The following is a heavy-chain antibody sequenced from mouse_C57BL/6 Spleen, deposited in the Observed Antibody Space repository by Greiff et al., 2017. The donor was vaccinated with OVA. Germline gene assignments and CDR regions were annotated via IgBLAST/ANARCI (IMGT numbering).Heavy chain of an antibody. V-gene: IGHV5-6*01. Sequence: EVQLVESGGDLVKPGGSLKLSCAASGFTFSSYGMSWVRQTPDKRLEWVATISSGGSYTYYPDSLKGRFTISRDNAKNTLYRQMSSLKSEDTAMYYCARQSDYGSSYAMDYWGQGTSVTVSS. CDR1: GFTFSSYG. D-gene: IGHD1-1*01. CDR3: ARQSDYGSSYAMDY. J-gene: IGHJ4*01. CDR2: ISSGGSYT.